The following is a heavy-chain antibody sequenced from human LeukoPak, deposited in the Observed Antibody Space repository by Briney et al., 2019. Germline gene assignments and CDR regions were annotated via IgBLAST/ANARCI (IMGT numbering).Heavy chain of an antibody. V-gene: IGHV3-33*01. CDR1: GFTFSSYG. D-gene: IGHD3-22*01. CDR3: ARSTWNVVVINFDY. Sequence: GGSLRLSCAASGFTFSSYGMHWVRQAPGKGLEWVAVIWYDGSNKCYADSVKGRFTISRDNSKNTMYLQMNSLRAEDTAVYYCARSTWNVVVINFDYWGQGTLVTVSS. CDR2: IWYDGSNK. J-gene: IGHJ4*02.